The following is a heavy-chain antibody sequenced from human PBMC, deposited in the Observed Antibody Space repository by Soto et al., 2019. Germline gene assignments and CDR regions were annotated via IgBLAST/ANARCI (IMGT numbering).Heavy chain of an antibody. CDR3: VTVLPHANSWFDY. D-gene: IGHD2-2*01. V-gene: IGHV3-15*01. CDR1: GFTFSNVW. Sequence: GHLVESGGGFVKPGGSLTLSCAASGFTFSNVWLSWVRQGPGKGLEWLVRIKRRTENETTDYASPARGRFIISRDDSKNMLYLQLNSLKSEDTGVYYCVTVLPHANSWFDYWGQGTPVTVSS. CDR2: IKRRTENETT. J-gene: IGHJ4*02.